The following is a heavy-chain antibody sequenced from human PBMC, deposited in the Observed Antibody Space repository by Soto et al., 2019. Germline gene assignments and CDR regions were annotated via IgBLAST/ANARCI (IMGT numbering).Heavy chain of an antibody. Sequence: EVQLLESGGGLVQPGGSLRLSCAASGFTFSSYAMSWVRQAPGKGLEWVSAISGSGGSTYYADSVKGRFTISRDNSKNTLYLQMNSLRAEDTAVYYCAKEVRDYYDSSAWFDPWGQGTLVTVSS. CDR1: GFTFSSYA. CDR3: AKEVRDYYDSSAWFDP. D-gene: IGHD3-22*01. CDR2: ISGSGGST. V-gene: IGHV3-23*01. J-gene: IGHJ5*02.